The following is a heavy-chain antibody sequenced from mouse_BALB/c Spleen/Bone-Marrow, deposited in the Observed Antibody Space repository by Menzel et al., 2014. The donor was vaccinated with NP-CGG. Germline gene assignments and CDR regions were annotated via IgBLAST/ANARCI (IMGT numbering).Heavy chain of an antibody. CDR2: INPYNGAT. D-gene: IGHD1-1*01. CDR1: GYSLTGYY. Sequence: VQLQQSGPELVKPGASVKISCKASGYSLTGYYMHWVKQSHVKSLEWIGRINPYNGATSYNQNFKDKASLTVDKSSSTAYMELHSLTSEDSAVYYCASNYYGYAMDYWGQGTSVTVSS. V-gene: IGHV1-31*01. J-gene: IGHJ4*01. CDR3: ASNYYGYAMDY.